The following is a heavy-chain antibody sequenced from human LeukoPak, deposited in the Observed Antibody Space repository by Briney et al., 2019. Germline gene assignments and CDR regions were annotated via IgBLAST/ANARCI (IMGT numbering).Heavy chain of an antibody. V-gene: IGHV4-38-2*02. CDR3: ARVAGLWFGGYYMDV. J-gene: IGHJ6*03. CDR1: GYSISSGYY. Sequence: SETLSLTCTVSGYSISSGYYWGWIRQPPGKGLEWIGSIYHSGSTYYNPSLKSRVTISVDTSKNQFSLKLSSVTAADTAVYYCARVAGLWFGGYYMDVWGKGPTVTISS. D-gene: IGHD3-10*01. CDR2: IYHSGST.